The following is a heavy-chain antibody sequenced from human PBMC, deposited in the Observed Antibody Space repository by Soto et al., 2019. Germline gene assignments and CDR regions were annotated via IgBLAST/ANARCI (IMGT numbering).Heavy chain of an antibody. V-gene: IGHV4-31*03. D-gene: IGHD2-2*01. Sequence: QVQLQESGPGLVKPSQTLSLTCTVSGGSISSGGYYWSWIRQHPGKGLEWIGYIYYSGSTYYNPSLTRRVTTVGDTSKYQFSLELSSVTAADTAVYYCARGQGYCISTSCYQLAYWGQGTLVTVSS. CDR2: IYYSGST. CDR1: GGSISSGGYY. J-gene: IGHJ4*02. CDR3: ARGQGYCISTSCYQLAY.